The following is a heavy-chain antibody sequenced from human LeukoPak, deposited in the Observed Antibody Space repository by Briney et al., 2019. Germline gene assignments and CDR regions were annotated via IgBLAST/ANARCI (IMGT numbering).Heavy chain of an antibody. J-gene: IGHJ2*01. Sequence: PSETLSLTCTVSGGSISSSSYYWGRIRQPPGKGLEWIGSIYYSGSTYYNPSLKSRVTISVDTSKNQFSLKLSSVTAADTAVYYCARTYYDILTGYWYFDLWGRGTLVTVSS. V-gene: IGHV4-39*01. CDR3: ARTYYDILTGYWYFDL. CDR2: IYYSGST. CDR1: GGSISSSSYY. D-gene: IGHD3-9*01.